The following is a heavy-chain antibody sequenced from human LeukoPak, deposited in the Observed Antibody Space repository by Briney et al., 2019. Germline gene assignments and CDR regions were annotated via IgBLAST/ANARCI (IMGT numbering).Heavy chain of an antibody. D-gene: IGHD6-6*01. CDR3: ARVRLYSSSSGWFDP. CDR1: GYTFTGYY. Sequence: ASVKVSCKASGYTFTGYYMHWVRQAPGQGLEWMGWINPNSGGTNYAQKFQGRVTMTRDTSISTAYMELSRLRSDDTAVYYCARVRLYSSSSGWFDPWGQGTLVTVSS. CDR2: INPNSGGT. J-gene: IGHJ5*02. V-gene: IGHV1-2*02.